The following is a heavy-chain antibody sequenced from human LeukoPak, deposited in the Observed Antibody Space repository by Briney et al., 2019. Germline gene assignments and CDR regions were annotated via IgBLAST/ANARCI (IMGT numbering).Heavy chain of an antibody. CDR1: GYTFTGYF. J-gene: IGHJ4*02. CDR3: AREAHGSGTYYSDY. D-gene: IGHD3-10*01. CDR2: INPRRGDT. V-gene: IGHV1-2*02. Sequence: SSVKVSCKASGYTFTGYFIHWVRQAPGQGPEWMGWINPRRGDTYYAQMFQGRVTMTRDTSITTAYMELSRLRSDDRAVYYCAREAHGSGTYYSDYWGQGTLVTVS.